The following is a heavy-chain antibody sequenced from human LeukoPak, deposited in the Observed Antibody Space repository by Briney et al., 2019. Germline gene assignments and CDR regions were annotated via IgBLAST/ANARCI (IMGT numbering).Heavy chain of an antibody. CDR1: GFTFSSYA. J-gene: IGHJ6*04. V-gene: IGHV3-30-3*01. CDR2: ISYDGSNK. D-gene: IGHD3-9*01. Sequence: GGSLRLSCAASGFTFSSYAMHWVRQAPGKGLEWVAVISYDGSNKYYADSVKGRFTISRDNSKNTLYLQMNSLRAEDTAVYYCARLSLHYDILIGYMDVWGKGTTVTVSS. CDR3: ARLSLHYDILIGYMDV.